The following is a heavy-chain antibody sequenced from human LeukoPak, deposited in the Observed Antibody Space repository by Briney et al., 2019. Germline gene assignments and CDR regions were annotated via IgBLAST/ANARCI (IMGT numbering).Heavy chain of an antibody. D-gene: IGHD3-10*02. Sequence: GGTLRLSCAASGFTFSSYGMSWVRQAPGKGLEWVSAISATGGTTYYADSVKGRFTISRDNAKNSLYLQMNSLRAEDTAVYYCAELGITMIGGVWGKGTTVTISS. V-gene: IGHV3-23*01. CDR3: AELGITMIGGV. J-gene: IGHJ6*04. CDR1: GFTFSSYG. CDR2: ISATGGTT.